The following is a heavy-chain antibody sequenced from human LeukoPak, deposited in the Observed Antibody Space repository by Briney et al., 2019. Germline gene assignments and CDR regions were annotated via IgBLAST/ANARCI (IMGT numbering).Heavy chain of an antibody. J-gene: IGHJ4*02. Sequence: PSETLSLTCAVYGGSFSGYYWSWIRQPPGKGLEWIGEINHSGSTNYNPSLKNRVTISVDTSKNQFTLKLSSVTAADTAVYYCASGPRSQGSEFDYWGQGTLATVSS. CDR3: ASGPRSQGSEFDY. V-gene: IGHV4-34*01. D-gene: IGHD1-14*01. CDR1: GGSFSGYY. CDR2: INHSGST.